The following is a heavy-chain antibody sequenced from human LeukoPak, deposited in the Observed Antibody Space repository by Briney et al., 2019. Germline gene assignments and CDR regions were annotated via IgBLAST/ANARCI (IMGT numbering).Heavy chain of an antibody. CDR2: IIPIFGTA. CDR1: GGTFSSYA. J-gene: IGHJ4*02. Sequence: SVKVSCKASGGTFSSYAISWVRQAPGLGLEWMGGIIPIFGTANYAQKFQGRVTITADESTSTAYMELSSLRSEDTAVYYCVGHVDTAPFFDYWGQGTLVTVSS. V-gene: IGHV1-69*01. D-gene: IGHD5-18*01. CDR3: VGHVDTAPFFDY.